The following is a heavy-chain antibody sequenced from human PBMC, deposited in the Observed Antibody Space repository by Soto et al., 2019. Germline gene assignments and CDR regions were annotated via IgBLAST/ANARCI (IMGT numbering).Heavy chain of an antibody. CDR2: IFYSGTT. CDR3: ARAVRYFDWLLPTPVGYFDY. J-gene: IGHJ4*02. Sequence: SETLSLTCTVSGGSISSGGYYWSWIRQHPGKGLEWIGYIFYSGTTYYNPSLKSRVTISVDTSKNQFSLKLSSVTAADTAVYYCARAVRYFDWLLPTPVGYFDYWGQGTLVTSPQ. V-gene: IGHV4-31*03. CDR1: GGSISSGGYY. D-gene: IGHD3-9*01.